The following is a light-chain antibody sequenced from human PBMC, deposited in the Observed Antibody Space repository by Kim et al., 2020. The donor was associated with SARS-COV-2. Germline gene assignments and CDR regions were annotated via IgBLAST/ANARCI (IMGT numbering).Light chain of an antibody. CDR2: DAS. J-gene: IGKJ4*01. V-gene: IGKV3-11*01. Sequence: EIVLTQSPTTLSLSPGKIATLSCRASQSVSTYLVWYQQKRGQAPRLLIYDASNRATGIPVRFSGGGSGTDFTLTISSLDPEDFAVYYCQQRSSWPLTFGGGTKVDIK. CDR1: QSVSTY. CDR3: QQRSSWPLT.